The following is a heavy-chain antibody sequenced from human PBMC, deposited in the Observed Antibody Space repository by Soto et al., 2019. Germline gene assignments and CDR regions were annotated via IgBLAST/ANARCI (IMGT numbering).Heavy chain of an antibody. J-gene: IGHJ4*02. CDR3: TCDGGRRSGEIDY. CDR2: IIPIFGTA. V-gene: IGHV1-69*01. D-gene: IGHD1-26*01. Sequence: QVQLVQSGAEVKKPGSSVKVSCKASGGTFSSYSINWVRQAPGQGLEWMGEIIPIFGTANYAPNFQGRVTITADESTSTAYMELSSLRAEVTGVYYCTCDGGRRSGEIDYWGQGTLVTVSS. CDR1: GGTFSSYS.